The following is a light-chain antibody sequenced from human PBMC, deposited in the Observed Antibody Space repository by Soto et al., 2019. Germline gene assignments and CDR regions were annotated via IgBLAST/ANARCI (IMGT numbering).Light chain of an antibody. CDR3: QQSYTVPTWT. J-gene: IGKJ1*01. CDR2: AAS. CDR1: QSISTY. V-gene: IGKV1-39*01. Sequence: DIQMTQSPSSLSASVGDRVTITCRASQSISTYLSWYQQKPGKAPSLLIYAASTLQSGVPSRFSGSGSGTYFTLTISSLQPEDFATYYCQQSYTVPTWTFGQGTKVEIK.